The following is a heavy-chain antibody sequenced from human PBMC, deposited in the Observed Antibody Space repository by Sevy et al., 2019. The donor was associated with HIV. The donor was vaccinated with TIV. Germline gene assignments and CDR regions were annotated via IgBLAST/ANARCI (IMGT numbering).Heavy chain of an antibody. J-gene: IGHJ5*02. CDR3: ARARYSSSINWFDP. CDR2: IWYDGSNK. CDR1: GFTFSSYG. D-gene: IGHD6-13*01. V-gene: IGHV3-33*01. Sequence: GGSLRLSCAASGFTFSSYGMHWVRQAPGKGLEWVAVIWYDGSNKYYADSVKGLFTISRDNSKNTLYLQMNSLRAEDTAIYYCARARYSSSINWFDPWGQGTLVTVSS.